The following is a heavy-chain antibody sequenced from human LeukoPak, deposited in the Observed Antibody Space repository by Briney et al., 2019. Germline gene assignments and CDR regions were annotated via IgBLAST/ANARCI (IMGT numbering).Heavy chain of an antibody. CDR2: IYYSGST. Sequence: SETLSLTCTVSGGSISSGDHYWSWIRQPPGRGLEWIVYIYYSGSTYYNPSLKSRVTISVDTSKNQFSLKLSSVTAADTAVYYCARAPLGYCSSTSCPDSFDIWGQGTMVTVSS. J-gene: IGHJ3*02. CDR1: GGSISSGDHY. D-gene: IGHD2-2*01. CDR3: ARAPLGYCSSTSCPDSFDI. V-gene: IGHV4-30-4*01.